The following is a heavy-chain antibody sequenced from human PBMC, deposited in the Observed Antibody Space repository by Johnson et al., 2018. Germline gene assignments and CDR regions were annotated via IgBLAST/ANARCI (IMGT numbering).Heavy chain of an antibody. CDR3: ARDLYGSGSYYPYYYYGMDV. D-gene: IGHD3-10*01. CDR1: GGSISSYY. V-gene: IGHV4-59*01. CDR2: IYYSGSP. J-gene: IGHJ6*02. Sequence: QVQLQESGPGLVKXSETLSLXCTVSGGSISSYYWSWIRQPPGKGLEWIGYIYYSGSPNYNPSLKSRVTLSVDTSKHQFSLQLRSVTAADTAVYYCARDLYGSGSYYPYYYYGMDVWGQGTTVTVSS.